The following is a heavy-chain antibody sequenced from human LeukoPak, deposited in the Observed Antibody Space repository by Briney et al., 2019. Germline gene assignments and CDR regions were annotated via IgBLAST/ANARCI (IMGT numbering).Heavy chain of an antibody. CDR1: AYTPPELS. CDR2: FDTEDSET. J-gene: IGHJ4*01. V-gene: IGHV1-24*01. CDR3: STGASLDY. D-gene: IGHD1-26*01. Sequence: DSVTVSRMVTAYTPPELSMHWVRQPPAKGLERKGGFDTEDSETIYAQKFQGRVTMTEDTSTDTAYMELSSLRSEDTAVYYCSTGASLDYLGQGTLVTVSS.